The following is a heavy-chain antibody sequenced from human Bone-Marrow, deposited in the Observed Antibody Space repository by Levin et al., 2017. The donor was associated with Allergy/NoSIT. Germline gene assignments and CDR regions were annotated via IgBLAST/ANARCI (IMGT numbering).Heavy chain of an antibody. Sequence: RSQTLSLTCTVSGDSIPNYYWNWIRQTPGKGLEWIGHITHIGINMHNPSLMSRLTISADTSKNQFSLKLNSVTTADTGVYYCARRRNMGGGDAALSNWLDSWGQGTLVTVSS. J-gene: IGHJ5*01. CDR3: ARRRNMGGGDAALSNWLDS. D-gene: IGHD2-15*01. CDR2: ITHIGIN. CDR1: GDSIPNYY. V-gene: IGHV4-59*01.